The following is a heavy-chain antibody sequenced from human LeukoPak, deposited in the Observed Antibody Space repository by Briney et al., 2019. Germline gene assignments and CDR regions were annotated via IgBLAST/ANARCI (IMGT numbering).Heavy chain of an antibody. CDR3: AETRGSGSHTQYHFDK. CDR1: GLTFENFA. D-gene: IGHD1-26*01. Sequence: GGSLRLSCKVSGLTFENFAMTWVRQAPGKGLEWVSTILRSGSPYYADSVKGRFTISRDNSKDTVYLQMNSLRVEDTALYYCAETRGSGSHTQYHFDKWGQGTLVTVSS. V-gene: IGHV3-23*05. CDR2: ILRSGSP. J-gene: IGHJ4*02.